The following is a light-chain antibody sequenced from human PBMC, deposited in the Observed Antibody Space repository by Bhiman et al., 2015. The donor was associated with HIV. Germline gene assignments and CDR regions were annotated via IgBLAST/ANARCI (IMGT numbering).Light chain of an antibody. V-gene: IGLV2-14*03. CDR3: AAWDDSLNGYVV. J-gene: IGLJ2*01. Sequence: QSALTQPASVSGSPGQSITISCTGTSSDVGGYNYVSWYQQHPGKAPKLMIYDVSNRPSGVSNRFSGSKSGTSASLAISGLRSEDEGDYYCAAWDDSLNGYVVFGGGTKLTVL. CDR2: DVS. CDR1: SSDVGGYNY.